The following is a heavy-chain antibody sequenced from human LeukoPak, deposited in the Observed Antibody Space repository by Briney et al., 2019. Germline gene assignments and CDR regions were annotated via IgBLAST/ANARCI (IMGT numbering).Heavy chain of an antibody. D-gene: IGHD2-2*01. V-gene: IGHV3-7*01. CDR2: IKQDGSEK. J-gene: IGHJ5*02. CDR1: GFTFSTYW. CDR3: ARDCSSTSCTDGFDP. Sequence: RSGGSLRLSCAASGFTFSTYWMSWVRQAPGKGLEWVANIKQDGSEKYYVDSVKGRFTISRDNAKSSLYLQMDSLRAEDTAVYYCARDCSSTSCTDGFDPWGQGTLVTVSS.